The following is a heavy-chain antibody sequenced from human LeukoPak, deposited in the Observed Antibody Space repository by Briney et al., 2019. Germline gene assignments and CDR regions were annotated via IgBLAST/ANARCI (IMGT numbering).Heavy chain of an antibody. Sequence: GASLRLSCAASGFIFSNYAMYWVRQAPGKGLEWVSAISGRSNNTYYADSVKGRFTISRDSSKNTLYLQMNSLRAEDTAVYYCANYHRTIVATITNYFDYWGQGTLVTVSS. J-gene: IGHJ4*02. V-gene: IGHV3-23*01. D-gene: IGHD5-12*01. CDR2: ISGRSNNT. CDR1: GFIFSNYA. CDR3: ANYHRTIVATITNYFDY.